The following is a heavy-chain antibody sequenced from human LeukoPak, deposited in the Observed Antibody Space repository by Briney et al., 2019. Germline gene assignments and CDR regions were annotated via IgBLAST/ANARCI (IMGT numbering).Heavy chain of an antibody. Sequence: ASVKVSCKASGYTFTSYGISWVRQAPGQGLEWMGWISAYNGNTNYAQKLQGRVTMTTDTSTSTAYIELRSRCSDDAGVYYCARDVVDYWGQGTLVTVSS. CDR1: GYTFTSYG. CDR2: ISAYNGNT. V-gene: IGHV1-18*01. D-gene: IGHD2-21*01. J-gene: IGHJ4*02. CDR3: ARDVVDY.